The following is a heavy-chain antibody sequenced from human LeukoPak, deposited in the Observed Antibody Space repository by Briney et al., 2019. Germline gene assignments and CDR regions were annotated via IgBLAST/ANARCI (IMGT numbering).Heavy chain of an antibody. CDR1: GDSISSGSYY. CDR2: IYHSGST. J-gene: IGHJ3*02. V-gene: IGHV4-61*02. Sequence: SQTLSLTCTVSGDSISSGSYYWSWIRQPADKGLEWIGGIYHSGSTYYNPSLKSRVTISVDTSKNQFSLKLSSVTAADTAVYYCARVNPSSSSFGDSFDIWGQGTMVTVSS. CDR3: ARVNPSSSSFGDSFDI. D-gene: IGHD6-6*01.